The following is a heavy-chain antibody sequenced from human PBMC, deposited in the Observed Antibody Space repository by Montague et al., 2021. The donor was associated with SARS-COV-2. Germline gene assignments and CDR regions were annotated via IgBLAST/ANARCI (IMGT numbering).Heavy chain of an antibody. CDR2: INQRGRT. D-gene: IGHD3-10*01. J-gene: IGHJ4*02. CDR1: GGSFSGYY. CDR3: ARRGSSVWGVTVSAELDY. V-gene: IGHV4-34*01. Sequence: SETLSLTCAVYGGSFSGYYWSWIRQPPEKGLEWIGEINQRGRTNNNPSLKSRVIISVDTSKNQFSLKLSSATAADTAVYYCARRGSSVWGVTVSAELDYWGQGILVIVSS.